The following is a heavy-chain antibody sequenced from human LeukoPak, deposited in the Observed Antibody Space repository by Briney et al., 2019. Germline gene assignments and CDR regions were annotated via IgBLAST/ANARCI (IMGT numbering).Heavy chain of an antibody. J-gene: IGHJ4*02. CDR1: GGSISSGSYY. V-gene: IGHV4-61*02. D-gene: IGHD6-13*01. CDR3: ARGYSSPVPNFDY. Sequence: KTSETLSLTCTVSGGSISSGSYYWSWIRQPAGKGLEWIGRIYTSGSTNYNPSLKSRVTISVDTSKNQFSLKLSSVTAADTAVYYCARGYSSPVPNFDYWGQGTLVTVSS. CDR2: IYTSGST.